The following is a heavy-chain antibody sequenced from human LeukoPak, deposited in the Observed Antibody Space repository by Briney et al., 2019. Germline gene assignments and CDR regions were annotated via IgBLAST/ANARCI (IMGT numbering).Heavy chain of an antibody. CDR1: GFTFSSYA. V-gene: IGHV3-30*04. J-gene: IGHJ4*02. CDR2: ISYDGSNK. Sequence: GGSLRLSCAASGFTFSSYAMHWVRQAPGKGLEWVAVISYDGSNKYYADSVKGRFTISRDNFKNTLYLQMNSLRAEDTAAYYCARDRLETLDYWGQGTLVTVSS. D-gene: IGHD1-1*01. CDR3: ARDRLETLDY.